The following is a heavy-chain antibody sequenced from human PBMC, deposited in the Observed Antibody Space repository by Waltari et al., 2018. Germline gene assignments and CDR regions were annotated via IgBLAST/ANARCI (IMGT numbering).Heavy chain of an antibody. D-gene: IGHD1-26*01. J-gene: IGHJ5*02. CDR1: GGSISGYY. Sequence: QVQLQESGPGLVKPSEPLSLTCTVSGGSISGYYWNWIRQPAGKGLEWIGRVYTSGSTNYNPSLKSRVTMSVDTSKNQFSLKLSSVTAADTAVYFCAREIDRGPGRWFDPWGQGTLVTVSS. CDR3: AREIDRGPGRWFDP. V-gene: IGHV4-4*07. CDR2: VYTSGST.